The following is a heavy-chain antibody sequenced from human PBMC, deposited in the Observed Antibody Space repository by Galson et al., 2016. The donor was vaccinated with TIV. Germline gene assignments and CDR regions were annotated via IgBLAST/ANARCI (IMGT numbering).Heavy chain of an antibody. CDR1: GFSLSRYE. CDR2: MTTTGDTI. V-gene: IGHV3-48*03. Sequence: SLRLSCAASGFSLSRYEVNWVRQAPGKGLEWVSYMTTTGDTIYYADSVKGRFIISRDSARVYLQMHSLRAEDTAAYFCAREWYYFDNNGYPDYNYGMDVWGQGAAVTVS. CDR3: AREWYYFDNNGYPDYNYGMDV. D-gene: IGHD3-22*01. J-gene: IGHJ6*02.